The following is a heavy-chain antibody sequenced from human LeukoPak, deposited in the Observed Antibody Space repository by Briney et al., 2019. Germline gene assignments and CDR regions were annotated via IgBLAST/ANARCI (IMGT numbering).Heavy chain of an antibody. D-gene: IGHD5-24*01. Sequence: SSETLSLTCTVSGDSISSSSYYWGWIRQPPGKGLEWIGSIYYSGSTYYNPSLKSRVTISVDTSKNQFSLNLSSVTAADTAVYYCATKMATKGSFEYWGQGTLVTVSS. CDR1: GDSISSSSYY. V-gene: IGHV4-39*01. CDR2: IYYSGST. J-gene: IGHJ4*02. CDR3: ATKMATKGSFEY.